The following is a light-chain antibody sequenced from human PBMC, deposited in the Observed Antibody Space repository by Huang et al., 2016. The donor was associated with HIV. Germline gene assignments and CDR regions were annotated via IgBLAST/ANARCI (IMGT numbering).Light chain of an antibody. V-gene: IGKV1-33*01. CDR3: HQCDNLPFT. Sequence: DIQMTQSPSSVSASVGDRVTITCQASQDINNYLNWYHQKPGNAPELLIYDASNLETGVPSRFSGSGSGTDFTFTFSSLQPEDLAIYYCHQCDNLPFTFGPGTKVDIK. CDR1: QDINNY. J-gene: IGKJ3*01. CDR2: DAS.